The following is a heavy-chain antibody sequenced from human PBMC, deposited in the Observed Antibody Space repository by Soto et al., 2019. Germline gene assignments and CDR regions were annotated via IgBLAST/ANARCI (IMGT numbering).Heavy chain of an antibody. D-gene: IGHD1-1*01. J-gene: IGHJ4*02. V-gene: IGHV4-34*01. CDR3: ASKPQNWNIWMVY. CDR2: INHSGST. Sequence: SETLSLTCAVYGGSFSGYYWSWIRQPPGKGLEWIGEINHSGSTNYNPSLKSRVTISVDTSKNQFSLKLRSVTAADTAVYYCASKPQNWNIWMVYWGPGILVTVS. CDR1: GGSFSGYY.